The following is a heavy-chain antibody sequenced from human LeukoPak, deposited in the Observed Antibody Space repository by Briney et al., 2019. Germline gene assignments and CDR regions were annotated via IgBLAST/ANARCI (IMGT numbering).Heavy chain of an antibody. CDR2: INHSGST. CDR3: ARRYYYYGSGSYPPSDYMDV. Sequence: PSETLSLTCAVYGGSFSGYYWSWIRQPPGKGLEWIGEINHSGSTNYNPSLKSRVTISVDTSKNQFSLKLSSVTAADTAVYYCARRYYYYGSGSYPPSDYMDVWGKGTTVTISS. J-gene: IGHJ6*03. D-gene: IGHD3-10*01. V-gene: IGHV4-34*01. CDR1: GGSFSGYY.